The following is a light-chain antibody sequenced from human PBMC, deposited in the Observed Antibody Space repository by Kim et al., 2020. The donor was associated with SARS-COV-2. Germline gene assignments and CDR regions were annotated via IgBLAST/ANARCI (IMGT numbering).Light chain of an antibody. V-gene: IGKV1-33*01. J-gene: IGKJ3*01. CDR3: QQYDNLPSFT. CDR2: DAS. Sequence: DIQMTQSPSSLSASVGDRVTMTCQASQDISNYLNWYQQKPGKAPKLLIYDASNLETGVPSRFSGSGSGTDFTFTISSLQPEDIATYYCQQYDNLPSFTFGPRTKVDI. CDR1: QDISNY.